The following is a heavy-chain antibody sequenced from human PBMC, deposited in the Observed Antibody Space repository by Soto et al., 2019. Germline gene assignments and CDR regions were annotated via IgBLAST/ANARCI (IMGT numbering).Heavy chain of an antibody. Sequence: GGSLRLSCTASGFTFGDYAMSWVRQAPGKGLEWVGFIRSKAYGGTTEYAASVKGRFTISRDDSKSIAYLQMNSLKTEDTAVYYCTSPTYGDNYYYYYGMDVWGQGTTVTVSS. CDR3: TSPTYGDNYYYYYGMDV. CDR2: IRSKAYGGTT. CDR1: GFTFGDYA. J-gene: IGHJ6*02. V-gene: IGHV3-49*04. D-gene: IGHD4-17*01.